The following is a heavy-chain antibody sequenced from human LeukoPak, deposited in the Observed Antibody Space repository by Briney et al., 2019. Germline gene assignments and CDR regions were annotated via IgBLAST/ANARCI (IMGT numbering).Heavy chain of an antibody. CDR3: ASSKLQINYLLWEPKESSSNFDY. CDR2: IYYSGST. V-gene: IGHV4-39*01. D-gene: IGHD1-26*01. CDR1: GGSISSSSYY. J-gene: IGHJ4*02. Sequence: SETLSLTCTVSGGSISSSSYYWGWIRQPPGKGLEWIGSIYYSGSTYYNPSLKSRVTISVDTSKNQFSLKLSSVTAADTAVYYCASSKLQINYLLWEPKESSSNFDYWGQGTLVTVSS.